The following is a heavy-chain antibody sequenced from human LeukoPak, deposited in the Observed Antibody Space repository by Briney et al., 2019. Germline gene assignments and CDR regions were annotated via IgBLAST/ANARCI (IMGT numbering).Heavy chain of an antibody. CDR3: ARGLITMVRGVTKKGDYFDY. CDR1: GGSFSGYY. D-gene: IGHD3-10*01. Sequence: SETLSLTCAVYGGSFSGYYWSWIRQPPGKGLEWIGEINHSGSTNYNPSLKSRVTILVDTSKNQFSLKLSSVTAADTAVYYCARGLITMVRGVTKKGDYFDYWGQGTLVTVSS. CDR2: INHSGST. V-gene: IGHV4-34*01. J-gene: IGHJ4*02.